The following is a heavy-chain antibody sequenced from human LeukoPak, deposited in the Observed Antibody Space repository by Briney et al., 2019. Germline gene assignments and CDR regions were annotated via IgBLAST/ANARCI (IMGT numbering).Heavy chain of an antibody. V-gene: IGHV4-4*07. CDR2: IHSSGST. J-gene: IGHJ4*02. D-gene: IGHD3-22*01. CDR1: GGSISSYY. Sequence: SETLSLTCTVPGGSISSYYWSWIRQPAGKGLEWIGRIHSSGSTNYNPSLKSRVTMSADTSKNQFSLKLSSVTAADTAVYYCARDRYYYDSSGTRFDYWGQGTLVTVSS. CDR3: ARDRYYYDSSGTRFDY.